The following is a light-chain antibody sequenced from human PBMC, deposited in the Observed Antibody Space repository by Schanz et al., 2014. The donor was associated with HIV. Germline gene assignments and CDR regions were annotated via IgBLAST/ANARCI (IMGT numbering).Light chain of an antibody. CDR1: RNDVGTYNL. Sequence: QSVLTQPASVSGSPGQSITISCTGTRNDVGTYNLVSWYQQHPGKAPQLMIYEVTKRPSGVSDRFSGSKSDNTASLTISGLQAEDEADYYCCSYTTTSTYVFGAGTKLTVL. CDR3: CSYTTTSTYV. V-gene: IGLV2-23*02. CDR2: EVT. J-gene: IGLJ1*01.